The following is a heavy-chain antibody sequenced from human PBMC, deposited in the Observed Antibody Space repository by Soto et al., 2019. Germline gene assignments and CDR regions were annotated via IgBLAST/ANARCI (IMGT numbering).Heavy chain of an antibody. CDR3: ARDRRTVHEYDSSGYSNE. D-gene: IGHD3-22*01. J-gene: IGHJ4*02. CDR1: GFTFSSYS. V-gene: IGHV3-48*02. Sequence: VSLRLSCAASGFTFSSYSMNCVRQAPGKGLEWVSYISSSSSTIYYADSVKGRFTISRDNAKNSLYLQMNSLRDEDTAVYYCARDRRTVHEYDSSGYSNEWGQGNPVSV. CDR2: ISSSSSTI.